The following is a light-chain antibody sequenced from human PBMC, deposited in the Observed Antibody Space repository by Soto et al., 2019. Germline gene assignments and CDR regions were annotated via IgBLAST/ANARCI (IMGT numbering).Light chain of an antibody. CDR2: GAS. CDR1: ETISSTD. J-gene: IGKJ1*01. CDR3: HQFGSSART. V-gene: IGKV3-20*01. Sequence: EIVLTQSPGTLSLSPGERATLSCRASETISSTDLVWYQQKPGQAPSLLIYGASSRATGIPDRFSGGGSGTDSSLTISRLESEDFAEYYCHQFGSSARTFGQGNEVEVK.